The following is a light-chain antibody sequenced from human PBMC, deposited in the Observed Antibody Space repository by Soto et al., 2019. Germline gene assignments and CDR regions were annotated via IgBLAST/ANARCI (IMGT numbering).Light chain of an antibody. J-gene: IGKJ5*01. CDR3: QQSAEWQNT. CDR2: GIS. CDR1: QSVSSSY. Sequence: EIVLTQSPATLSLSPGERATLSCRASQSVSSSYLAWYQQKPGQAPRLLIYGISKRATDIPDRFSGSGSGKEFTITISRMEADDFDVYYCQQSAEWQNTFGQRTRLEI. V-gene: IGKV3D-20*02.